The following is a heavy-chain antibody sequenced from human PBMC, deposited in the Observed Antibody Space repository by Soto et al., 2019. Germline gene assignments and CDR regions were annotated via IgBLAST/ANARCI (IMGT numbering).Heavy chain of an antibody. CDR3: ARHGSQYCVTTDCLYAYDI. J-gene: IGHJ3*02. Sequence: QLQLQESGPGLVQPSETLSLTCTVSGGSITNSNYLWGWIRQSPGKGLDCIGSIYYSGNTYYNPSXXSRVIISVDTXXNXFXXKLSSVTAADTAVYYCARHGSQYCVTTDCLYAYDIWGQGTMVTVSS. CDR1: GGSITNSNYL. CDR2: IYYSGNT. V-gene: IGHV4-39*01. D-gene: IGHD3-22*01.